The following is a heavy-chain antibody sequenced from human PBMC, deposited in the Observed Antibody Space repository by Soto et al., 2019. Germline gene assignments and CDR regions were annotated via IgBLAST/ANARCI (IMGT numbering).Heavy chain of an antibody. CDR1: GYTFTSYN. CDR2: INFSGGST. CDR3: AREGTGMTSDLDY. V-gene: IGHV1-46*01. Sequence: ASVKVSCKASGYTFTSYNMHWVRQAPGQGLGWMGVINFSGGSTDHAQKFQGRVTMTRDTSTSTVNMELSSLRSEDTAVYYCAREGTGMTSDLDYWGQGTLVTVSS. D-gene: IGHD1-1*01. J-gene: IGHJ4*02.